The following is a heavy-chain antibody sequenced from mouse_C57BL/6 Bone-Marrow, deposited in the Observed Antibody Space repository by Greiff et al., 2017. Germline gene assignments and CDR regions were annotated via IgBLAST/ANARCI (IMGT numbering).Heavy chain of an antibody. Sequence: EVQRVESGGDLVKPGGSLKLSCAASGFTFSSYGMSWVRQTPDKRLEWVATISSGGSYTYYPDSVKGRFTISRDNAKNTLYLQMSSLKSEDTAMYYCAREDYYGSMFAYWGRGTLVTVSA. V-gene: IGHV5-6*01. D-gene: IGHD1-1*01. CDR1: GFTFSSYG. J-gene: IGHJ3*01. CDR3: AREDYYGSMFAY. CDR2: ISSGGSYT.